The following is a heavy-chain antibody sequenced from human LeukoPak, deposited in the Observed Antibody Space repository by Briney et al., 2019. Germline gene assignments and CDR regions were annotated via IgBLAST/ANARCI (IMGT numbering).Heavy chain of an antibody. D-gene: IGHD3-22*01. CDR3: ARDGVIEGDDAFDI. CDR1: GFTFSTYS. Sequence: PPGGSLRLSCAASGFTFSTYSMNWVRQAPGKGLEWVSYISSSSSTIYSADSVKGRFTISRDNAKNSLFLQMNSLRAEDTAVYYCARDGVIEGDDAFDIWGQGAMVTVSS. J-gene: IGHJ3*02. CDR2: ISSSSSTI. V-gene: IGHV3-48*01.